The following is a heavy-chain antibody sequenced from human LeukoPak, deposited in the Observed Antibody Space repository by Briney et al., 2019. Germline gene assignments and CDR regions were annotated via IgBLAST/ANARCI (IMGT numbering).Heavy chain of an antibody. D-gene: IGHD2-15*01. CDR1: GDSINRYL. V-gene: IGHV4-4*07. CDR3: ARQSDSGGYFEY. J-gene: IGHJ4*01. CDR2: IYDSGTT. Sequence: KPSETLSLTCTVSGDSINRYLWTWIRQPAGRGLEWIGRIYDSGTTNYRPSLKSRVSMSVETPKNQFSLRLSSVTAADTAVYYCARQSDSGGYFEYWGQGIRDTVSS.